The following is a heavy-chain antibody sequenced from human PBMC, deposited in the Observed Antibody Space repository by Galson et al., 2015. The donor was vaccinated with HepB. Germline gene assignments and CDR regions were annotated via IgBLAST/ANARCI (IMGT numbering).Heavy chain of an antibody. V-gene: IGHV3-30*17. CDR2: IAHDGKTE. CDR1: GFTCRSYA. D-gene: IGHD3-10*01. Sequence: SLRLSCAASGFTCRSYAVQWGRQAPGTRLEWVAVIAHDGKTEYYADSVRSRFTISRDNSNNTLYLQLNSPRLEDTAVYYCARSITMVRINTPDYWGQGTLVIVSS. CDR3: ARSITMVRINTPDY. J-gene: IGHJ4*02.